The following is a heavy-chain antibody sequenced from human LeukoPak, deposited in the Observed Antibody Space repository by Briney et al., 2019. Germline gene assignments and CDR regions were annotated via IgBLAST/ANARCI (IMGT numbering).Heavy chain of an antibody. J-gene: IGHJ6*02. CDR2: IVVGSGNT. D-gene: IGHD3-22*01. CDR3: AAAGPPYYYDSSGYYYYYGMDV. V-gene: IGHV1-58*02. CDR1: GFTFTSSA. Sequence: SVKVSCKASGFTFTSSAMQWVRQARGQRLEWIGWIVVGSGNTNYAQKFQERVTITRNMSTSTAYMELSSLRSEDTAVYYCAAAGPPYYYDSSGYYYYYGMDVWGQGTTVTVSS.